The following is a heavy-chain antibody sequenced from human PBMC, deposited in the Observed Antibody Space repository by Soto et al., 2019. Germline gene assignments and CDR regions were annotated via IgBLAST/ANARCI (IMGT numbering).Heavy chain of an antibody. V-gene: IGHV1-58*02. J-gene: IGHJ6*02. Sequence: ASVKVSCKASGSGFISSGIQWVRQAHGQRLEWIGWIVVASGQTNYAQNFRGRVAITRGTSTATAYIELTGLTSEDTAVYFCSADRPDIGVGWWVWGQGTTVTVSS. CDR1: GSGFISSG. D-gene: IGHD2-15*01. CDR3: SADRPDIGVGWWV. CDR2: IVVASGQT.